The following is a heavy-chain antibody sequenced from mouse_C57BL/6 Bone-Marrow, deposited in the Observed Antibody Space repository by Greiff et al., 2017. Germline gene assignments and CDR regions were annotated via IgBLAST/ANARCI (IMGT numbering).Heavy chain of an antibody. D-gene: IGHD4-1*01. CDR1: GYTFTSYW. J-gene: IGHJ3*01. CDR3: AKLGLAY. Sequence: QVQLQQPGAELVRPGTSVKLSCKASGYTFTSYWMHWVKQRPGQGLEWIGVIDPSDSYTTYNQKFKGKATLTVDTSSSTAYMQLSGLTSEDSAVYYCAKLGLAYWGQGTLVTVSA. V-gene: IGHV1-59*01. CDR2: IDPSDSYT.